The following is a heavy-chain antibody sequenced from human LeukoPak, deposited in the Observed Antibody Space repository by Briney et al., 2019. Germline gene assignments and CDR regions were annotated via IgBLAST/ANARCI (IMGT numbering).Heavy chain of an antibody. CDR2: IPDNGRST. Sequence: GRSLRLSCAASGFTFTRYAMSWVRQAPGKGLEWGSIIPDNGRSTYYADSVKGRFTISRDNSKNTLYLQMNSLRAEDTAVYYCAKASGSGYGSDYFDYWGQGTLVTVSS. CDR1: GFTFTRYA. D-gene: IGHD3-10*01. CDR3: AKASGSGYGSDYFDY. V-gene: IGHV3-23*01. J-gene: IGHJ4*02.